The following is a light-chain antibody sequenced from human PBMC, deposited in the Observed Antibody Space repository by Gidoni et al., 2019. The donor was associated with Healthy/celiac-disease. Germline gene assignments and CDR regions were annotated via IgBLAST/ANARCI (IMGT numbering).Light chain of an antibody. CDR1: QSISSW. V-gene: IGKV1-5*03. CDR2: KAS. J-gene: IGKJ5*01. Sequence: DIQMTQSPSTLSASVGDRVTITCRASQSISSWLAWYQQKPGKAPKLLIYKASSLESGVPSSFSGSGSGTEFTLTISRLQPDDFATYYCQQYNSYSITFGQGTRLEIK. CDR3: QQYNSYSIT.